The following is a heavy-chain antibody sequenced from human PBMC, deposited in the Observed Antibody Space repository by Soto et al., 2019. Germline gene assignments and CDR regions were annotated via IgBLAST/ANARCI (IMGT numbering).Heavy chain of an antibody. CDR3: ARHRYSSSWYYYYYGMDV. D-gene: IGHD6-13*01. Sequence: PSETLSLTCTVSGGSMRSSSYYWGWIRQPLGKGLEWIGSIYYSGSTYYNPSLKSRVTISVDTSKNQFSLKLSSVTAADTAVYYCARHRYSSSWYYYYYGMDVWGQGTTVTVCS. V-gene: IGHV4-39*01. J-gene: IGHJ6*02. CDR1: GGSMRSSSYY. CDR2: IYYSGST.